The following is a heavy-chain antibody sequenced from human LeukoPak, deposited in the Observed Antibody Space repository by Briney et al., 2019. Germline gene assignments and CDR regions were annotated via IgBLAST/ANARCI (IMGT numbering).Heavy chain of an antibody. Sequence: GGSLGLSCAASGFTFSSYGMHWVRQAPGKGLEWVAVIWYDGSNKYYADSVKGRFTISRDNSKNTLYLQMNSLRAEDTAVYYCARQSPLGYCSGGSCLKTYYFDYWGQGTLVTVSS. CDR2: IWYDGSNK. CDR1: GFTFSSYG. CDR3: ARQSPLGYCSGGSCLKTYYFDY. J-gene: IGHJ4*02. D-gene: IGHD2-15*01. V-gene: IGHV3-33*01.